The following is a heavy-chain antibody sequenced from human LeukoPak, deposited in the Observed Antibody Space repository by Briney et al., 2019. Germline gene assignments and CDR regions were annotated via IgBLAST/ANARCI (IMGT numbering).Heavy chain of an antibody. CDR2: ISRGVGST. J-gene: IGHJ4*02. D-gene: IGHD4-17*01. CDR1: GFTFGSYD. CDR3: AKKGQADDYGKPD. V-gene: IGHV3-23*01. Sequence: GGSLRLSCAASGFTFGSYDLSWVRQAPGKGLECVAAISRGVGSTYYADSVKGWFTISRDNSKNTLYLQMNNLRADDTAVYYCAKKGQADDYGKPDWGQGTLVTVSS.